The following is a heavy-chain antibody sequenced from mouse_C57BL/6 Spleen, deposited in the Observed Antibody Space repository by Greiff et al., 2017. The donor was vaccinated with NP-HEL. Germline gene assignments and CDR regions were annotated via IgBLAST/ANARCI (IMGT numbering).Heavy chain of an antibody. CDR2: IYASDSET. CDR3: ARGVVAENFDY. Sequence: QVQLQQPGAELVRPGSSVKLSCKASGYTFTSYWMDWVKQRPGQGLEWIGNIYASDSETHYNQKFKDKATLTVDKSSSTAYMQLSSLTSEDSAVYYCARGVVAENFDYWGQGTTLTVSS. V-gene: IGHV1-61*01. D-gene: IGHD1-1*01. CDR1: GYTFTSYW. J-gene: IGHJ2*01.